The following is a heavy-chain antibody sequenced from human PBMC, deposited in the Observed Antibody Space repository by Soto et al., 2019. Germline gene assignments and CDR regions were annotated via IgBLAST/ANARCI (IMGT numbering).Heavy chain of an antibody. CDR2: LSYGAKNK. Sequence: QVLLVESGGGVVQPGGSLRLSCAASGFTFSASVMHWVRQAPGKGLEWMAILSYGAKNKYYVDSVKGRFTISRDISESTLYLQMDSLRTEDTAVYYCVREEFEDGRGHFTNWGQGTLVSVSS. CDR3: VREEFEDGRGHFTN. CDR1: GFTFSASV. D-gene: IGHD3-3*01. J-gene: IGHJ4*02. V-gene: IGHV3-30*03.